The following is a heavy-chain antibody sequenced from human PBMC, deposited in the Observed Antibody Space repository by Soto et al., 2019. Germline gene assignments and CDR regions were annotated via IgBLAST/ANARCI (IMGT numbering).Heavy chain of an antibody. CDR2: IYPGDSNT. CDR3: ARHAYDFWSGHPNPRYYYGMDV. Sequence: EVQLVQSGAEVKKPGESLKISCKGSGYSFTSYWIGWVRQMLGKGLEWMGIIYPGDSNTRYSPSLQGQVTISVDKSISTAYLQWSSLKATDTAMYYCARHAYDFWSGHPNPRYYYGMDVWGQGTTVTVSS. V-gene: IGHV5-51*01. D-gene: IGHD3-3*01. CDR1: GYSFTSYW. J-gene: IGHJ6*02.